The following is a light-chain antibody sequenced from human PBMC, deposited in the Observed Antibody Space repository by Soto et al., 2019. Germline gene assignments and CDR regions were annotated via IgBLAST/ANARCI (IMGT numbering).Light chain of an antibody. CDR1: QSVSSNY. Sequence: EIGLKQSPGTLSLSPGERATLSCRASQSVSSNYLAWYQQKPGQAPRLLIYGASTRATGIPDRFSASGSGTDFTLTISDVQPEDFAVYYCHQRQSWPLTFGGVTKVDI. V-gene: IGKV3-20*01. CDR2: GAS. J-gene: IGKJ4*01. CDR3: HQRQSWPLT.